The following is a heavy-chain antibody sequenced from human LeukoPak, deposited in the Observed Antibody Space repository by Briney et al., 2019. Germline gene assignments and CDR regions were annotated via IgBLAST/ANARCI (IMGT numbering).Heavy chain of an antibody. Sequence: PGGSLRLSCVASGFTFSSYSMNWVRQAPGKGLDWVAYISSIGASIYYADSVKGRFTISRDNDKHSLYLQMNTLRAEDTAIYYCARDTTWYSSYYFDYWGQGSLVTVSS. CDR2: ISSIGASI. CDR3: ARDTTWYSSYYFDY. V-gene: IGHV3-48*01. J-gene: IGHJ4*02. CDR1: GFTFSSYS. D-gene: IGHD6-13*01.